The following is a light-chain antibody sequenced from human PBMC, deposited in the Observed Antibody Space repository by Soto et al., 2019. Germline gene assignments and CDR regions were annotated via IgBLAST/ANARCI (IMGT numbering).Light chain of an antibody. CDR1: QGISDY. CDR3: QQYNSALLT. Sequence: DIQMTQSPSSLSASVGDRVTITCRASQGISDYLAWYQQKPGKVPKLLIYAAFTLQSGLPSRFSASGSGTYFTLTISSLQTEDGATYYCQQYNSALLTFGGGTKVEIK. CDR2: AAF. J-gene: IGKJ4*01. V-gene: IGKV1-27*01.